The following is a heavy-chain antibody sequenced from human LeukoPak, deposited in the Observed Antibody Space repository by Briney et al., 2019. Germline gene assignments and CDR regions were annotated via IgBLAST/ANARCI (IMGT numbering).Heavy chain of an antibody. Sequence: GGSLRLSCAASGFTFDDYGMSWVRQAPGKGLEWVSGINWNGGSTGYADSVKGRFTISRDNAKNSLYLQMNSLRAEDTAVYYCAKDFNSGLLWFGELTFGNWGQGTLVTVSS. D-gene: IGHD3-10*01. J-gene: IGHJ4*02. V-gene: IGHV3-20*04. CDR1: GFTFDDYG. CDR2: INWNGGST. CDR3: AKDFNSGLLWFGELTFGN.